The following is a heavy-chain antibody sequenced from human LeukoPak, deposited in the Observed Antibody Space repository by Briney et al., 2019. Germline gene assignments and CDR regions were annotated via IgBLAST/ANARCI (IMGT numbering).Heavy chain of an antibody. J-gene: IGHJ4*02. CDR3: ARSTLGIAAAPDY. Sequence: GASVKVSCKASGDTFTNYDINWVRQATGQGLEWMGWMNPNSGNTGYAQKFQGWVTMTRDTSISTAYMELSTLRSDDTAVYYCARSTLGIAAAPDYWGQGTLVTVSS. D-gene: IGHD6-13*01. CDR2: MNPNSGNT. CDR1: GDTFTNYD. V-gene: IGHV1-8*01.